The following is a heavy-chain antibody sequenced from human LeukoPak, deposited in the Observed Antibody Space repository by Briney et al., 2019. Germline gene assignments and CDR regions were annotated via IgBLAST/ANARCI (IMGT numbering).Heavy chain of an antibody. CDR3: ANDFDY. CDR2: ISGSGDNT. J-gene: IGHJ4*02. CDR1: GFTFNNYA. Sequence: GGSLRLSCAASGFTFNNYAMSWVRQAPGKGLEWVSTISGSGDNTYYADSVRGRFTISRDNSKNTLYLQMNSLRAEDTAVYYCANDFDYWGQGTLVTVSS. V-gene: IGHV3-23*01.